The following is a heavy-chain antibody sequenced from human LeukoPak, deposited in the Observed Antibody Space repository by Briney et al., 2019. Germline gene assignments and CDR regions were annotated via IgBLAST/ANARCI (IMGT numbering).Heavy chain of an antibody. D-gene: IGHD2-2*03. CDR3: ARGFGYCSSTSCKGYYYYYYGMDV. V-gene: IGHV4-30-2*01. CDR1: GGSISSGGYS. Sequence: SQTLSLTCAVSGGSISSGGYSWSWIRQPPGKGLEWIGYIYHSGSTYYNPSLKSRVTISVDRSKNQFSLKLSSVTAADTAVYYCARGFGYCSSTSCKGYYYYYYGMDVWGQGTTVTVSS. CDR2: IYHSGST. J-gene: IGHJ6*02.